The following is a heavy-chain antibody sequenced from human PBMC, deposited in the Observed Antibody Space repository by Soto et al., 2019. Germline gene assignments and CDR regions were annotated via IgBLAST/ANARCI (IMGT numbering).Heavy chain of an antibody. Sequence: QVQLMQSGAEVKKPGSSVKVSCKASGGTFSSYAISWVRQAPGQGLEWMGGIIPIFGTANYAQKFQGRVTITADESTSTAYMELSSLRSEDTAVYYCVRENTGYSSSWPSYYYYGMDVWGQGTTVTVSS. CDR1: GGTFSSYA. CDR2: IIPIFGTA. J-gene: IGHJ6*02. D-gene: IGHD6-13*01. V-gene: IGHV1-69*12. CDR3: VRENTGYSSSWPSYYYYGMDV.